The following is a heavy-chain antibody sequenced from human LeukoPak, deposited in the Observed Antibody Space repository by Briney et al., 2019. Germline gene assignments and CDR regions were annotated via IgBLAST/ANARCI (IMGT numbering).Heavy chain of an antibody. V-gene: IGHV3-48*01. J-gene: IGHJ4*02. CDR2: ISATSSTT. Sequence: PGGSLRLSCAASGFTFSSYWMHWVRQAPGKGLEWVSYISATSSTTTYADSVKGRFTISRDNAKNSLYLQINSLRPEDTAVYYCARGGAARPDYWGQGTLVTVSS. CDR1: GFTFSSYW. D-gene: IGHD6-6*01. CDR3: ARGGAARPDY.